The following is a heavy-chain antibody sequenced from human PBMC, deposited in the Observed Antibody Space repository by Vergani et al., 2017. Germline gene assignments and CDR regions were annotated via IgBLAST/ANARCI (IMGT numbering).Heavy chain of an antibody. V-gene: IGHV5-51*01. Sequence: EGQLVQSGAEVKKPGESLKISCQISEYSFTNYWIGWVRQMPGKGLEWMGIIHPADSDTRYSPSFQGQVTISVDKSISPAYLQRSSLRASDSAMYYCARLYGRDSSGSKYYDYWGQGALVTVSS. CDR2: IHPADSDT. CDR1: EYSFTNYW. J-gene: IGHJ4*02. CDR3: ARLYGRDSSGSKYYDY. D-gene: IGHD3-22*01.